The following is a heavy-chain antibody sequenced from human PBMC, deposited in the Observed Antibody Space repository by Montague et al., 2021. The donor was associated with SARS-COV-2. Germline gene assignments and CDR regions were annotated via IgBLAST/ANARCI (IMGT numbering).Heavy chain of an antibody. Sequence: CAISGDSVSSNSAAWNWIRQSPSRGLEWLGRTYYRSKWYNDYAVSVKSRITINPDTSKNQFSLQLNSVTPEDTAVYYCARDLDCYGSGSYPEGFDPWGQGTLVTVSS. V-gene: IGHV6-1*01. CDR1: GDSVSSNSAA. D-gene: IGHD3-10*01. J-gene: IGHJ5*02. CDR2: TYYRSKWYN. CDR3: ARDLDCYGSGSYPEGFDP.